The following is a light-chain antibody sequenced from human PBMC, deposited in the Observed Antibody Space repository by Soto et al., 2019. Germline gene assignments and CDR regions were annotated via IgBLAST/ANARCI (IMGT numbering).Light chain of an antibody. CDR2: GSS. V-gene: IGKV3-20*01. Sequence: EIVLTQSTGTLSLSPGERATLSCRASQSISSSYLTWYLQKTGQSPSLLIYGSSSRATGIPDRFSGSGSGTEFTLTFSRQEPDDFAVYYCQHRGTSPMYPVGQGTKREIK. CDR1: QSISSSY. J-gene: IGKJ2*01. CDR3: QHRGTSPMYP.